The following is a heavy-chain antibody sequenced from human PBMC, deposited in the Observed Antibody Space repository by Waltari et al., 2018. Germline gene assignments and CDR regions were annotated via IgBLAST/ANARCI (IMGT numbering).Heavy chain of an antibody. CDR3: ARAGVSGWYFRAFDI. Sequence: QVQLQESGPGLVKPSQTLSLTCTVSGGSISSGSYYWSWIRQPAGKGLEWIGRIYTSGSTNYNPSLKSRVTITRDTSASTAYMELSSLRSEDTAVYYCARAGVSGWYFRAFDIWGQGTMVTVSS. J-gene: IGHJ3*02. D-gene: IGHD6-19*01. CDR1: GGSISSGSYY. CDR2: IYTSGST. V-gene: IGHV4-61*02.